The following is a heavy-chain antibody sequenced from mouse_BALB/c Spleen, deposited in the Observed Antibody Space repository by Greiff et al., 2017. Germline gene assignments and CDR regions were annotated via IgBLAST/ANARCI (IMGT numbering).Heavy chain of an antibody. CDR2: IYPGNVNT. Sequence: QVQLQQSGPELVKPGASVRISCKASGYTFTSYYIHWVKQRPGQGLEWIGWIYPGNVNTKYNEKFKGKATLTADKSSSTAYMQLSSLTSEDSAVYFCARWDYERYYAMDYWGQGTSVTVSS. D-gene: IGHD2-4*01. CDR3: ARWDYERYYAMDY. CDR1: GYTFTSYY. J-gene: IGHJ4*01. V-gene: IGHV1S56*01.